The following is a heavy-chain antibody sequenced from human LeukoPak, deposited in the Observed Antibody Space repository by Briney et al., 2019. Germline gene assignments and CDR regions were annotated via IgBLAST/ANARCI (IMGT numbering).Heavy chain of an antibody. D-gene: IGHD6-19*01. CDR2: MYTSGST. CDR3: ARAETGYSSGWYRGFDY. J-gene: IGHJ4*02. Sequence: PSETLSLTCTVSGDSMSTYYWSWIRQPARKGLEWIGRMYTSGSTNYNPSLKSRVTMSLDLSKNQFSLKLSSVTAAGTAVYYCARAETGYSSGWYRGFDYWGQGTLVTVSS. CDR1: GDSMSTYY. V-gene: IGHV4-4*07.